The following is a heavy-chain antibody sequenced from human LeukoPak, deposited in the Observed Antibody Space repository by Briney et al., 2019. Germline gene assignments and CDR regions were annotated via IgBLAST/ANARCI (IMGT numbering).Heavy chain of an antibody. CDR3: ATSESQTRFDY. J-gene: IGHJ4*02. CDR2: IYPDDSDT. V-gene: IGHV5-51*01. Sequence: GESLKISCKHSEYSFPNYCIGWVRQMPGKGLEWMGIIYPDDSDTRYSPSFQGQVTISADMSINTAYLQWSSLRASDTAMYYCATSESQTRFDYWGQGTPVTVSS. CDR1: EYSFPNYC. D-gene: IGHD1/OR15-1a*01.